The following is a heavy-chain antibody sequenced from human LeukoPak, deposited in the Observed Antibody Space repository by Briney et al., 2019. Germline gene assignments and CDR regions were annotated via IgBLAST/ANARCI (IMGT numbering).Heavy chain of an antibody. CDR3: ARHPRRYYYDSSGYEYYFDY. V-gene: IGHV4-59*08. J-gene: IGHJ4*02. D-gene: IGHD3-22*01. CDR2: IYYSGST. Sequence: PSETLSLTCTVSGGSISSYYWSWIRQPPGKGLEWIGYIYYSGSTNYNPSLKSRVTISEDTSKNQFSLKLSSVTAADTAVYYCARHPRRYYYDSSGYEYYFDYWGQGTLVTVSS. CDR1: GGSISSYY.